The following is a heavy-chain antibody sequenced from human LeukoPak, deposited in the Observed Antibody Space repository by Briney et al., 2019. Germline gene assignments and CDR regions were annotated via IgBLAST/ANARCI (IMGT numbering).Heavy chain of an antibody. CDR1: GFTFSNAW. Sequence: GGSLRLSCAASGFTFSNAWMSWVRQAPGKGLEWVGRIKSKTDGGTTDYAAPVKGRFTISRDDSKNTLYLQMNSPKTEDTAVYYCTTIVGDRRGAFDIWGQGTMVTVSS. CDR3: TTIVGDRRGAFDI. V-gene: IGHV3-15*01. J-gene: IGHJ3*02. CDR2: IKSKTDGGTT. D-gene: IGHD1-26*01.